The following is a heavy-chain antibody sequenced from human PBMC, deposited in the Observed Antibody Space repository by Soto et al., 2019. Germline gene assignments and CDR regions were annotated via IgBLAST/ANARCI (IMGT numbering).Heavy chain of an antibody. CDR2: IPQDGVDG. Sequence: GGSLRLSCEVSGFTFSMYSMSWVRQSPGKGLEWVAKIPQDGVDGHYADSVKGRFTISRDNGKNSLYLQLNNLRAEDAAVYYCARDHLILPAHDFFYGSDVWGRGATVTVSS. J-gene: IGHJ6*02. CDR1: GFTFSMYS. D-gene: IGHD2-21*02. V-gene: IGHV3-7*03. CDR3: ARDHLILPAHDFFYGSDV.